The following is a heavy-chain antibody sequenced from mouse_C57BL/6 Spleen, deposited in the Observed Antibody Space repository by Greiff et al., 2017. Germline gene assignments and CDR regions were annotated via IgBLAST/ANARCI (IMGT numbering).Heavy chain of an antibody. J-gene: IGHJ3*01. CDR2: IYPGSGST. CDR1: GYTFTSYW. Sequence: QVQLQQPGAELVKPGASVKMSCKASGYTFTSYWITWVKQRPGQGLEWIGDIYPGSGSTNYNEKFKSKATLTVDTSSSTAYMQLSSLTSEDSAVYYCAVYYYGSSPAWFAYWGQGTLFTVSA. CDR3: AVYYYGSSPAWFAY. V-gene: IGHV1-55*01. D-gene: IGHD1-1*01.